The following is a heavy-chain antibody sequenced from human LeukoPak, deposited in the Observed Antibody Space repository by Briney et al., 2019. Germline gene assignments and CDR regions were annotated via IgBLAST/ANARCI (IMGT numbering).Heavy chain of an antibody. D-gene: IGHD3-10*01. V-gene: IGHV1-3*01. J-gene: IGHJ6*02. CDR3: AREWFGELPLYYYYGMDV. CDR2: INAGNGNT. Sequence: ASVKVSCKASGYTFTSYAMHWVRQAPGQRLEWMGWINAGNGNTKYSQKFQGRVTITRDTSASTAYMELSSLRSEDTAVYYCAREWFGELPLYYYYGMDVWGQGTTVTVSS. CDR1: GYTFTSYA.